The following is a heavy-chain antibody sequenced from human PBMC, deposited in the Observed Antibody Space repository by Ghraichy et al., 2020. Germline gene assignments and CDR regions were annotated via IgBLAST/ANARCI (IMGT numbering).Heavy chain of an antibody. D-gene: IGHD3-22*01. CDR1: GGTFSSYA. V-gene: IGHV1-69*04. Sequence: SVKGSCKASGGTFSSYAISWVRQAPGQGLEWMGRIIPILGIANYAQKFQGRVTITADKSTSTAYMELSSLRSEDTAVYYCARAGSTRLLPQSAEYFQHWGQGTLVTVSS. CDR2: IIPILGIA. J-gene: IGHJ1*01. CDR3: ARAGSTRLLPQSAEYFQH.